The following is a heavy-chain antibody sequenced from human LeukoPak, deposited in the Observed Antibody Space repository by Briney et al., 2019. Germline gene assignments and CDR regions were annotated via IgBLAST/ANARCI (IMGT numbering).Heavy chain of an antibody. V-gene: IGHV4-59*08. D-gene: IGHD2-15*01. CDR1: GGAISSYY. J-gene: IGHJ4*02. CDR2: IYYSGST. Sequence: SETLSLTCIVSGGAISSYYWSWIRQPPGKGLEWIGYIYYSGSTNYNPSLKSRVTISVDTSKNQFSLKLSSVTAADTAVYYCAREGYCSGGSCYDYWGQGTLVTVSS. CDR3: AREGYCSGGSCYDY.